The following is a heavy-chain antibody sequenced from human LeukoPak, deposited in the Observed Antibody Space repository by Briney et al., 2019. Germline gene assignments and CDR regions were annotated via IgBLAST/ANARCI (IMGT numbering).Heavy chain of an antibody. CDR3: ARLGPAAGTSFDY. CDR1: GFTFSSNS. J-gene: IGHJ4*02. D-gene: IGHD6-13*01. CDR2: IWYDGSNK. V-gene: IGHV3-33*08. Sequence: PGGSLRLSCAASGFTFSSNSMNWVRQAPGKGLEWVAVIWYDGSNKYYADSVKGRFTISRDNSKNTLYLQMNSLRAEDTAVYYCARLGPAAGTSFDYWGQGTLVTVSS.